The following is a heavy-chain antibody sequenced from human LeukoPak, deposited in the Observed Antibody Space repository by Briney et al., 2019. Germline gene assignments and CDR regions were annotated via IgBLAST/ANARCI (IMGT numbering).Heavy chain of an antibody. V-gene: IGHV1-2*02. J-gene: IGHJ4*02. CDR3: ARDQSYNWNYHY. D-gene: IGHD1-7*01. Sequence: GASVKVSFKASGYTFTGYYMHWVRQAPGQGLEWMGWINPNSGGTNYAQKFQGRVTMTRDTSISTAYMELSRLRSDDTAVYYCARDQSYNWNYHYWGQGTLVTVSS. CDR1: GYTFTGYY. CDR2: INPNSGGT.